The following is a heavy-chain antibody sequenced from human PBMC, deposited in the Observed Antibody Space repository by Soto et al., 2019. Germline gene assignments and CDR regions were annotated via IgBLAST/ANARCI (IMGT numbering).Heavy chain of an antibody. CDR2: IISLFGTP. V-gene: IGHV1-69*12. CDR3: ARDLGSGYERGDY. Sequence: QVQLVQSGDEVEKPGSSVKVSCKASGDTFTNHVFNWVRQAPGQGLEWMGGIISLFGTPNYSRRFQGRVTITADESTATSYMELSSLRSDDTAVYYCARDLGSGYERGDYWGQGTLVTVSS. CDR1: GDTFTNHV. D-gene: IGHD3-22*01. J-gene: IGHJ4*02.